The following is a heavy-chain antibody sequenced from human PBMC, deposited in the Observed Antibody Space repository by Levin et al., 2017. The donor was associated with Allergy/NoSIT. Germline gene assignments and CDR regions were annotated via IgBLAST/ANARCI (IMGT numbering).Heavy chain of an antibody. J-gene: IGHJ3*01. Sequence: ESLKISCTVSGGSISSRNYYWGWIRQSPVKGLEWIGNIFYSGRTFYNPSLQSRVSMSVDTSKNQYSLRLTSVTAADTAVYYCARVVVVAATHVDVWGHGTLVTVSS. D-gene: IGHD2-15*01. V-gene: IGHV4-39*07. CDR3: ARVVVVAATHVDV. CDR1: GGSISSRNYY. CDR2: IFYSGRT.